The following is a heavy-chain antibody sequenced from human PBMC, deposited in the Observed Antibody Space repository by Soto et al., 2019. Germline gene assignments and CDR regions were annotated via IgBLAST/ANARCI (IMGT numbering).Heavy chain of an antibody. J-gene: IGHJ5*02. D-gene: IGHD6-19*01. V-gene: IGHV3-72*01. CDR3: ARATGSGWYYWFDP. CDR2: TRNKANSYTT. Sequence: GGSLRLSCADSGFTFSDHYMDWVRQAPGKGLEWVGRTRNKANSYTTEYAASVKGRFTISRDDSKNSLYLQMNSLKTEDTAVYYCARATGSGWYYWFDPWGQGTLVTVSS. CDR1: GFTFSDHY.